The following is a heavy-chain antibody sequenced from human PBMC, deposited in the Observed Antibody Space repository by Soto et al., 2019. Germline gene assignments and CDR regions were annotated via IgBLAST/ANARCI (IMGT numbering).Heavy chain of an antibody. Sequence: GGSLRLSCAASGFTFSSYAMSWVRQAPGKGLEWVSAISGSGGSTYYACSVKGRFTITIDNSKKTLYLQMNSLRAEDTAVYYFAKRKGFGELYSAFDIWGQGTMVTVSS. V-gene: IGHV3-23*01. D-gene: IGHD3-10*01. CDR3: AKRKGFGELYSAFDI. CDR2: ISGSGGST. CDR1: GFTFSSYA. J-gene: IGHJ3*02.